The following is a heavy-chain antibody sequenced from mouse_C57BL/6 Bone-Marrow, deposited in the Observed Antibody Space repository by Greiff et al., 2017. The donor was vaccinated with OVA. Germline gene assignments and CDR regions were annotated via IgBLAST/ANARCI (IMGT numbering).Heavy chain of an antibody. CDR1: GYTFTSYW. V-gene: IGHV1-72*01. CDR3: ARNGLWATTVVAHFDY. CDR2: IDPNSGGT. Sequence: QVQLQQPGAELVKPGASVKLSCKASGYTFTSYWMHWVKQRPGRGLEWIGRIDPNSGGTKYNEKFKSKATLTVDKPSSTAYMQLSSLTSEDSAVYYCARNGLWATTVVAHFDYWGQGTTLTVSS. J-gene: IGHJ2*01. D-gene: IGHD1-1*01.